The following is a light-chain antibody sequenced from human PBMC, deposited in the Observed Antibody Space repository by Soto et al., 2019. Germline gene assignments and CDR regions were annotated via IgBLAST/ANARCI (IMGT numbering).Light chain of an antibody. CDR3: QQYKSYPYT. CDR2: KAS. V-gene: IGKV1-5*03. Sequence: DIQMTQSPSTLSASVGDRVTITCRASQSISSWLAWYQQKPGKAPNLLIYKASSLETGVPPRISGSGSGTEFTLTISSLQPDDFATYYCQQYKSYPYTFGLGTKLEIK. CDR1: QSISSW. J-gene: IGKJ2*01.